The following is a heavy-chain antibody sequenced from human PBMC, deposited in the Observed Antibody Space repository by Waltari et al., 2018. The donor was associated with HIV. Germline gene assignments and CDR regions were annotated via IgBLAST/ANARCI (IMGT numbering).Heavy chain of an antibody. CDR2: IYRDGTT. CDR3: VRERELEIPTARFDC. Sequence: EVQLVESGGGLIQPGGSLRLSCAASGFTVSNSEMTWVRPAPGKGLEWVSTIYRDGTTYYADSVKGRFTISRDNSRNTLFLQMNTLRAEDTAVYYCVRERELEIPTARFDCWGQGTLVTVSS. V-gene: IGHV3-53*01. D-gene: IGHD1-1*01. J-gene: IGHJ5*01. CDR1: GFTVSNSE.